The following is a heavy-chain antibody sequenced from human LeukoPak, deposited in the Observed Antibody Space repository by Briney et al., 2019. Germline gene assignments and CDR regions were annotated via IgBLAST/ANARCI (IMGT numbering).Heavy chain of an antibody. D-gene: IGHD1-1*01. CDR3: VKDVFHWAFDI. CDR1: GFTVSSNY. V-gene: IGHV3-53*01. CDR2: IYSGGST. J-gene: IGHJ3*02. Sequence: GGSLRLSCAASGFTVSSNYMSWVRQAPGEGLEWVSIIYSGGSTFYADSVKGRFTISRDNSKNTLYLQMNSLRAEDTAVYFCVKDVFHWAFDIWGQGTMVTVSS.